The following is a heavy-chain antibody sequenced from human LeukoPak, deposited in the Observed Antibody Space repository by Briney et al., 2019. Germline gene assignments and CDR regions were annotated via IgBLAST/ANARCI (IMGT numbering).Heavy chain of an antibody. J-gene: IGHJ4*02. CDR2: ISNSGSTI. CDR1: GFTFSSYE. CDR3: MARPFRGAVTGTED. Sequence: HPGGSLRLSCAASGFTFSSYEMNWVRQAPGKGLEWVSYISNSGSTIYYADSVKGRFTISRDNSNNTLYLQMNSLRVDDTAVYYCMARPFRGAVTGTEDWGQGPLVTVSS. D-gene: IGHD6-19*01. V-gene: IGHV3-48*03.